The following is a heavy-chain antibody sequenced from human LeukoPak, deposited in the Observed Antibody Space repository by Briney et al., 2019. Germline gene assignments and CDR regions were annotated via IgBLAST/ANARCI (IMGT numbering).Heavy chain of an antibody. CDR1: GFTFSDYY. V-gene: IGHV3-11*01. Sequence: PGGSLRLSCAASGFTFSDYYMSWIRQAPGKGLEWVSYISSSGRTIYYADSVKGRFTISRDNAKNSLYLQVNSLRAEDTAVYYCARGKGYDFWSLEYWGQGTLVTVSS. CDR2: ISSSGRTI. CDR3: ARGKGYDFWSLEY. J-gene: IGHJ4*02. D-gene: IGHD3-3*01.